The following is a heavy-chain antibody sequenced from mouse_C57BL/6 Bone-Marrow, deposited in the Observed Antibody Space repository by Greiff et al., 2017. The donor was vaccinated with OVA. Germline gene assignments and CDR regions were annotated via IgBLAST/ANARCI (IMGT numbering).Heavy chain of an antibody. CDR1: GYTFTSYW. CDR2: IDPSDSYT. D-gene: IGHD1-1*01. Sequence: QVQLKESGAELVMPEASVKLSCKASGYTFTSYWMHWVKQRPGQGLEWIGEIDPSDSYTNYNQKFKGKSTLTVDKSSSTAYMQLSSLTSEDSAVYYCAREATVVDWYFDVWGTGTTVTVSS. J-gene: IGHJ1*03. V-gene: IGHV1-69*01. CDR3: AREATVVDWYFDV.